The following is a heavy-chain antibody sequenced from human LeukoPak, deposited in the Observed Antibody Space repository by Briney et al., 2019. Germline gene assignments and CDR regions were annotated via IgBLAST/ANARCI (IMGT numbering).Heavy chain of an antibody. D-gene: IGHD7-27*01. V-gene: IGHV3-9*03. CDR3: AKDATGDSGYFDY. J-gene: IGHJ4*02. CDR2: ISWNSGSI. CDR1: GFTFSNYG. Sequence: PGGSLRLSCAASGFTFSNYGMHWVRQAPGKGLEWVSGISWNSGSIGYADSVKGRFTISRDNAKNSLYLQMNSLRAEDMALYYCAKDATGDSGYFDYWGQGTLVTVSS.